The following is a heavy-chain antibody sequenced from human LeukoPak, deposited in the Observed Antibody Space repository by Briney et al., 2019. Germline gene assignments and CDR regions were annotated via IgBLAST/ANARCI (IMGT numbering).Heavy chain of an antibody. CDR1: GFSLSTSGVG. CDR2: IYWDDDK. D-gene: IGHD3-22*01. J-gene: IGHJ4*02. V-gene: IGHV2-5*02. CDR3: AHRRQYYDSSGYYYDDS. Sequence: SGPTLVNPTQTLTLTCTFSGFSLSTSGVGVGWIRQPPGKALEWLALIYWDDDKRYSPSLKSRLTITKDTSKNQVVLTMTNMDPVDTATYYCAHRRQYYDSSGYYYDDSWGQGTLVTVSS.